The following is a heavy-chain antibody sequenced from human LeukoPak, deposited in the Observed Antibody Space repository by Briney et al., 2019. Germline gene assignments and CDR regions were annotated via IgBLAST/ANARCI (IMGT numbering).Heavy chain of an antibody. CDR2: IIPIFGTA. V-gene: IGHV1-69*06. CDR3: ASGVTVAGTIY. CDR1: GYTFTGYY. Sequence: SVKVSCKAPGYTFTGYYMHWVRQAPGQGLEWMGGIIPIFGTANYAQKFQGRVTITADKSTSTAYMELSSLRSEDTAVYYCASGVTVAGTIYWGQGTLVTVSS. D-gene: IGHD6-19*01. J-gene: IGHJ4*02.